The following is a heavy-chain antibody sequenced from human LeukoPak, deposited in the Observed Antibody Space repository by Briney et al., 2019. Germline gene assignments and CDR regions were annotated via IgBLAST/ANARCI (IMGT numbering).Heavy chain of an antibody. CDR3: ARVGGSGSYYYAMDV. CDR2: IYNSGST. Sequence: PSETLSLTCTVPGDSISSNYWSWILQPPGNGLEWIGYIYNSGSTKYNPSLKSRVIISVDTSKNLFSLKLTSVTAADTAVYYCARVGGSGSYYYAMDVWGQGTTVTVSS. CDR1: GDSISSNY. J-gene: IGHJ6*02. V-gene: IGHV4-59*01. D-gene: IGHD3-10*01.